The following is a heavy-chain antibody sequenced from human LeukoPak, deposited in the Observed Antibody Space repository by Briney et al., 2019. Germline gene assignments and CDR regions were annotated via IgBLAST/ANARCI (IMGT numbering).Heavy chain of an antibody. V-gene: IGHV3-21*01. CDR2: ISSSGSYI. Sequence: GGSLRLSCAASGFTFSSYSMNWVRQAPGKGLEWVSSISSSGSYIYYADSVKGRFTISRDNAKNSLYLQMNSLRAEDTAVYYCATEVPAAIHGTDYWGQGTLVTVSS. CDR1: GFTFSSYS. CDR3: ATEVPAAIHGTDY. J-gene: IGHJ4*02. D-gene: IGHD2-2*02.